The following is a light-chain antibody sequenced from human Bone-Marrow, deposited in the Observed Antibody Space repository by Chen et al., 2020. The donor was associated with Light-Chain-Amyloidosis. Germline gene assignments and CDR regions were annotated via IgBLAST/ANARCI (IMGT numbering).Light chain of an antibody. V-gene: IGLV3-21*02. CDR2: DDS. Sequence: SYVLTQPSSVSGAPGQTATIACGGKNMGSTSVHWYQQTPGQAPLLVVYDDSDRPSGIPERLSGSNSGNTATLTISRVEAGDEADYYCQVWDRSSDRPVFGGGTKLTVL. J-gene: IGLJ3*02. CDR3: QVWDRSSDRPV. CDR1: NMGSTS.